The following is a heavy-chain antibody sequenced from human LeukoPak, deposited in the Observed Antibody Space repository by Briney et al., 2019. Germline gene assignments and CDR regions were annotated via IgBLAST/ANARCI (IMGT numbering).Heavy chain of an antibody. Sequence: PGGSLRLSCAASGFTFSGSAIHWVRQASGKGLEWVGRIRSKVNNYATEYAASVRGRFTISRDDSKNTAYLQMNSLKIEDTAVYYCARPYADVGGDFDHGGQGTLVTVSS. D-gene: IGHD4-17*01. CDR1: GFTFSGSA. CDR3: ARPYADVGGDFDH. V-gene: IGHV3-73*01. CDR2: IRSKVNNYAT. J-gene: IGHJ4*02.